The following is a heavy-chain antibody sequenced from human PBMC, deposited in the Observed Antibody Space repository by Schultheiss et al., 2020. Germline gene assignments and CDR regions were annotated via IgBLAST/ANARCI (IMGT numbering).Heavy chain of an antibody. J-gene: IGHJ6*02. Sequence: GGSLRLSCAASGFTFSSYGMHWVRQAPGKGLEWVAFIRYDGSNKYYADSVKGRFTISRDNSKNTLYLQMNSLRAEDTAVYYCARDKYGGYLNYYYYGMDVWGQGTTVTVSS. CDR2: IRYDGSNK. D-gene: IGHD5-12*01. CDR3: ARDKYGGYLNYYYYGMDV. CDR1: GFTFSSYG. V-gene: IGHV3-30*02.